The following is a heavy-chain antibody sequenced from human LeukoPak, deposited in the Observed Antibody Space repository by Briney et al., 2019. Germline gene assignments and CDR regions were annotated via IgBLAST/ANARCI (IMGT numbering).Heavy chain of an antibody. CDR1: GFTFSSYW. CDR2: IKQDGTGK. J-gene: IGHJ4*02. CDR3: AREAVNYYGSGSFDY. D-gene: IGHD3-10*01. V-gene: IGHV3-7*03. Sequence: GGSLRLSCEASGFTFSSYWMNWVRQAPGKGLEWVANIKQDGTGKYYVDSVKGRFTISRDNSKNTLYLQMNSLRAEDTAVYYCAREAVNYYGSGSFDYWGQGTLVTVSS.